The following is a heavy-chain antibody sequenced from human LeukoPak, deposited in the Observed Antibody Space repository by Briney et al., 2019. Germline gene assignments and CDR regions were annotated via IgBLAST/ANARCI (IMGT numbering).Heavy chain of an antibody. V-gene: IGHV4-61*02. CDR3: ARDHAAYSYGYFDY. Sequence: PSETLSLTCTVSGGSISSDNYYWSWIRQPAGTGLEWIGRIYSSGSTNYNPSLKSRVTISVDTSKNQFSLKLSSVTAADTAVYYCARDHAAYSYGYFDYWGQGSLVTVSS. D-gene: IGHD5-18*01. J-gene: IGHJ4*02. CDR1: GGSISSDNYY. CDR2: IYSSGST.